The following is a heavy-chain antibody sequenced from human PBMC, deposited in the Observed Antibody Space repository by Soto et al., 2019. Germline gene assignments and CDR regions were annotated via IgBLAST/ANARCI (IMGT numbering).Heavy chain of an antibody. Sequence: GESLKISCKGSGYSFTSYWIGWVRQMPGKGLEWMGIIYPGDSDTRYSPSFQGQVTISADKSISTAYLQWSSLKASDTAMYYCAIQSSDSSGYYSLGVGYFDLWGRGTLVTVSS. CDR1: GYSFTSYW. D-gene: IGHD3-22*01. CDR2: IYPGDSDT. J-gene: IGHJ2*01. CDR3: AIQSSDSSGYYSLGVGYFDL. V-gene: IGHV5-51*01.